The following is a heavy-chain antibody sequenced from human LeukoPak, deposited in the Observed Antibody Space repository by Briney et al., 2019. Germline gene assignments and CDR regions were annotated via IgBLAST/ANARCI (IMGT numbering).Heavy chain of an antibody. D-gene: IGHD3-22*01. CDR3: ARTYYYDSSGYYPHVN. J-gene: IGHJ4*02. V-gene: IGHV1-69*04. CDR1: GGTFSSYA. Sequence: SVKVSCKASGGTFSSYAISWVRQAPGQGLEWMGRIIPILGIANYAQKFQGRVTITADKSTSTAYMELSSLRSEDTAVYYCARTYYYDSSGYYPHVNWGQGTLVTVSS. CDR2: IIPILGIA.